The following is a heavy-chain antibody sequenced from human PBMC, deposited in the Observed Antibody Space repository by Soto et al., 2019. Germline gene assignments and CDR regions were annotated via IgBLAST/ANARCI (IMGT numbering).Heavy chain of an antibody. V-gene: IGHV4-39*07. CDR3: ARSVFP. CDR1: GGSISSSSYY. CDR2: IYYSGST. J-gene: IGHJ5*02. Sequence: SETLSVTCTVSGGSISSSSYYWGWIRQPPGKGLEWIGSIYYSGSTYYNPSLKSRVTISVDTSKNQFSLKLSSVTAADTAVYYCARSVFPWGQGTLVTAPQ.